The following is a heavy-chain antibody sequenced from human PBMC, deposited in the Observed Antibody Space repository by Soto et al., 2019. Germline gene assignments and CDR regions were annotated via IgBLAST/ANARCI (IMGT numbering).Heavy chain of an antibody. CDR3: ARVESYYAFDI. J-gene: IGHJ3*02. D-gene: IGHD1-26*01. CDR2: ISSSSSYI. V-gene: IGHV3-21*01. CDR1: GFTFSSYS. Sequence: GGSLRLSCTASGFTFSSYSMNWVRQAPGKGLEWVSSISSSSSYIYYADSVKGRFTISRDNAKNSLYLQMNSLRAEDTAVYYCARVESYYAFDIWGQGTMVTVSS.